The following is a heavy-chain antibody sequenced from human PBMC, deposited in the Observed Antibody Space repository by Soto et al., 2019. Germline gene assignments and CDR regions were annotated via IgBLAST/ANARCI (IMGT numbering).Heavy chain of an antibody. CDR1: GYTFTAYH. D-gene: IGHD3-10*02. V-gene: IGHV1-2*02. Sequence: QVRLVQSGAEVKEPGDSVRVSCEASGYTFTAYHIHWVRQAPGQGLEWMGWINPKFGDTGYVQDFQSSVSMTSDISISTVYMELSRLTSDDTAIYYCARNMDYYYGRGSGNGHGVWGQGTTVTVFS. J-gene: IGHJ6*02. CDR3: ARNMDYYYGRGSGNGHGV. CDR2: INPKFGDT.